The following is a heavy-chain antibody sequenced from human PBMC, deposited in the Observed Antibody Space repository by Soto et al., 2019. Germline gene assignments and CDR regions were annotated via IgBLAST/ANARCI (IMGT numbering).Heavy chain of an antibody. CDR3: ANFSPSSGDAFDI. CDR2: IYYSGST. V-gene: IGHV4-31*03. D-gene: IGHD3-22*01. CDR1: GGSISSGGYY. Sequence: QVQLQESGPGLVKPSQTLSLTCTVSGGSISSGGYYWSWIRQHPGKGLEWIGCIYYSGSTYYNPSLKSRVTISLDTSKNQFSLKLSSVTAADTAVYYCANFSPSSGDAFDIWGQGTMVTVSS. J-gene: IGHJ3*02.